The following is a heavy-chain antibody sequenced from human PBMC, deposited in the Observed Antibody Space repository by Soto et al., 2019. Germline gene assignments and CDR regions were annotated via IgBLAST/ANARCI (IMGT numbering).Heavy chain of an antibody. V-gene: IGHV1-69*13. CDR2: IIPIFGTA. J-gene: IGHJ3*02. Sequence: ASLKVSCKASGGTFSSYAISWVRQAPGQGLEWMGGIIPIFGTANYAQKFQGRVTITADESTSTAYMELSSLRSEDTAVYYCARGGDTAMVPDDAFDIWGQGTMVTVSS. CDR1: GGTFSSYA. D-gene: IGHD5-18*01. CDR3: ARGGDTAMVPDDAFDI.